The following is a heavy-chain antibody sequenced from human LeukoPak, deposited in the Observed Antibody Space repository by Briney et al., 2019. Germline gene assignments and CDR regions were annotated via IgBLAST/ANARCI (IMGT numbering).Heavy chain of an antibody. J-gene: IGHJ3*02. D-gene: IGHD1-26*01. CDR1: GGTFSSYA. Sequence: ASVKVSCKASGGTFSSYAISWVRQAPGQGLEWMGGIIPIFGTANYAQKFQGRVTITADKSTSTAYMELSSLRAEDTAVYYCARDPTSSWETAFDIWGQGTMVTVPS. V-gene: IGHV1-69*06. CDR2: IIPIFGTA. CDR3: ARDPTSSWETAFDI.